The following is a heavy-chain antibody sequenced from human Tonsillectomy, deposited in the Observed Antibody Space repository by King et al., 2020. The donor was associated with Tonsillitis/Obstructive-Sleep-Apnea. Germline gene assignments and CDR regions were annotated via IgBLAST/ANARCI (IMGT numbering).Heavy chain of an antibody. D-gene: IGHD5/OR15-5a*01. CDR3: ARHSLYETGIDY. J-gene: IGHJ4*02. CDR1: GYSFTNQW. V-gene: IGHV5-51*01. Sequence: VQLVESGADVKKPGESLKISCKASGYSFTNQWIVWVRQMPGRGLEWMGIIYPGDSDTRYSPSFEGQVSISADKATSTVYLQWNILQASDTGIYCCARHSLYETGIDYWGQGTLVTVSS. CDR2: IYPGDSDT.